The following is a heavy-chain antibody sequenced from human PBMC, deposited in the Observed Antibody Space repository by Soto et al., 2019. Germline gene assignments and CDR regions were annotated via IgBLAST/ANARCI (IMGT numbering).Heavy chain of an antibody. V-gene: IGHV4-4*02. CDR2: IYHSGTT. Sequence: QVQLQESGPGLVKPSGTLSLTCAVAGGSITSPNWWSWVRQPPGKGLEWIGEIYHSGTTNDNPSLKRRVTMSVDKSKNQFSLKLTSVTAADTAVYYCARDRGIGAAGFWGQGTLVTVSS. J-gene: IGHJ4*02. CDR1: GGSITSPNW. D-gene: IGHD6-13*01. CDR3: ARDRGIGAAGF.